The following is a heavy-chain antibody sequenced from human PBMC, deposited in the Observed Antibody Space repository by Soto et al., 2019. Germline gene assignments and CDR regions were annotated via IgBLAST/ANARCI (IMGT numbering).Heavy chain of an antibody. Sequence: GGSLRLSCAASGFTFSSYSMNWVRQAPGKGLEWVSSISSSSSYIYYADSVKGQFTISRDNAKNSLYLQMNSLRAEDTAVYYCASLVYGDYGGVKGEYFDYWGQGTLVTVSS. CDR2: ISSSSSYI. CDR3: ASLVYGDYGGVKGEYFDY. D-gene: IGHD4-17*01. CDR1: GFTFSSYS. J-gene: IGHJ4*02. V-gene: IGHV3-21*01.